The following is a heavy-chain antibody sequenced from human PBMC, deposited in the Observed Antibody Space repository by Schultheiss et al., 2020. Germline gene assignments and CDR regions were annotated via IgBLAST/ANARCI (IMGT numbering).Heavy chain of an antibody. CDR1: GFTFSSYS. J-gene: IGHJ6*04. Sequence: GGSMRLSCAASGFTFSSYSMNWVRQAPGKGLEWVSYISSSSSTIYYADSVKGRFTISRDSAKDSLYLQMHSLRAEDTAMYYCARDCIDDASSSHPCYGMDVWGRGTTVTVAS. CDR3: ARDCIDDASSSHPCYGMDV. D-gene: IGHD6-6*01. CDR2: ISSSSSTI. V-gene: IGHV3-48*04.